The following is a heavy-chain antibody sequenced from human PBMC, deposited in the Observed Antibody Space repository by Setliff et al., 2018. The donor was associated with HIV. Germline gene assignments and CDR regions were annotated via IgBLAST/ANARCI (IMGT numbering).Heavy chain of an antibody. CDR2: IFLRNGET. V-gene: IGHV1-69-2*01. CDR3: TTTYVRDDYNFDF. CDR1: GHNSDFC. Sequence: ASVKVSCKASGHNSDFCIHWVQQAPGGRLAWMGRIFLRNGETRYSEKFQGRLTITADTSIDTAYMDLSSLRSEDTAVYYCTTTYVRDDYNFDFWGQGSLVTVSS. D-gene: IGHD4-4*01. J-gene: IGHJ4*02.